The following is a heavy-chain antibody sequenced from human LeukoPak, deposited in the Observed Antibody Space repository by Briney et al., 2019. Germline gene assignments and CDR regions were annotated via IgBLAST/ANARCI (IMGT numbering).Heavy chain of an antibody. CDR3: ARDPNSSPSRFDY. CDR1: GFTFSSYA. V-gene: IGHV3-30-3*01. Sequence: PGGSLRLSCAASGFTFSSYAMSWVRQAPGKGLEWVAVISYDGSNKYADSVKGRFTISRDNSKNTLYLQMNSLRAEDTAVYYCARDPNSSPSRFDYWGQGTLVTVSS. J-gene: IGHJ4*02. CDR2: ISYDGSNK. D-gene: IGHD6-13*01.